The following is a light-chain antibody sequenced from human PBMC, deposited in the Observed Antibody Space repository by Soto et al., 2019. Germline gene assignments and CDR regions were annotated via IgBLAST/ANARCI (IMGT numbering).Light chain of an antibody. CDR3: QEYEDWPPEA. Sequence: EIVLTQSTVTLSVSPGEVVTLSFRASQSVSTSLAWYQQKPGQPPRLLIYGASTRATGIPARFSGSGSGTEFTLTISSLQSEDFAVYYCQEYEDWPPEAFGQGTKVDIK. CDR1: QSVSTS. J-gene: IGKJ1*01. CDR2: GAS. V-gene: IGKV3-15*01.